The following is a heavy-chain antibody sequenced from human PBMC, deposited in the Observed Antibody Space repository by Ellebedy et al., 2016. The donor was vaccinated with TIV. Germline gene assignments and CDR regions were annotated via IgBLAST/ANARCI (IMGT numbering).Heavy chain of an antibody. J-gene: IGHJ3*02. V-gene: IGHV3-48*01. CDR2: IRSSSSTI. Sequence: GESLKISCAASGFTFSSHSMNWVRQAPGKGLEGVSYIRSSSSTIYYADSVKGRFTISRDTAKNSLYLQMNSLRAEDTAMYYCARGGYTMVYAFDIWGQGTMVTVSS. CDR1: GFTFSSHS. CDR3: ARGGYTMVYAFDI. D-gene: IGHD6-13*01.